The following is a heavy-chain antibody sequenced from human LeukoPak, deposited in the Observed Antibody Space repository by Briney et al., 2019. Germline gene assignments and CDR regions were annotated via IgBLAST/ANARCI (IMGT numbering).Heavy chain of an antibody. CDR3: ARGTLWYYYDSSGYYYFDY. J-gene: IGHJ4*02. V-gene: IGHV3-74*01. CDR1: GFTFSSYW. D-gene: IGHD3-22*01. CDR2: INSDGSST. Sequence: GGSLRLSCAASGFTFSSYWMHWVRQAPGKGLVWVSRINSDGSSTSYADSVKGRFTISRDNAKNTLYLQMNSLRAEDTAVYYCARGTLWYYYDSSGYYYFDYWGQGTLVTVSS.